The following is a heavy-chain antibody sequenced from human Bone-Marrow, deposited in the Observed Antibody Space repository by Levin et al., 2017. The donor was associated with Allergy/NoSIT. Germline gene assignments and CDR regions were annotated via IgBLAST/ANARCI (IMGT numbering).Heavy chain of an antibody. V-gene: IGHV4-61*01. CDR3: ARDRTGSGPSRGSGMDV. D-gene: IGHD1-26*01. J-gene: IGHJ6*02. CDR2: LYYSGST. CDR1: GGSVSSGSYY. Sequence: KPSETLSLTCTVSGGSVSSGSYYWSWIRQPPGKGLEWIGYLYYSGSTNYNPSLKSRVTISVDTSKNQVSLKLSSVTAADTAVYYCARDRTGSGPSRGSGMDVWGQGTTVTVSS.